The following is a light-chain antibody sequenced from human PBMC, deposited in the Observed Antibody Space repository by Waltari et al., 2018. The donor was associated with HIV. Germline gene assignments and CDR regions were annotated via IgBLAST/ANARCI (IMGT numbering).Light chain of an antibody. V-gene: IGLV1-47*02. J-gene: IGLJ2*01. CDR3: AAWDGSLSVVV. Sequence: QSVLTQPPSASGTPGQRVTISCSGSSSNIGSNYVYWYQQLPGTAPKLLSYSNNQRPAGGPDRFSGSKSGTAASLAISGIRSEDEADYYGAAWDGSLSVVVFGGGTKLTVL. CDR1: SSNIGSNY. CDR2: SNN.